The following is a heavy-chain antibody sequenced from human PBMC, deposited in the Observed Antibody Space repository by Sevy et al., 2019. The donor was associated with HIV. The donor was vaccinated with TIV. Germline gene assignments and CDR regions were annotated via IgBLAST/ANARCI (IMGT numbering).Heavy chain of an antibody. CDR1: GFTFSSYS. D-gene: IGHD3-22*01. Sequence: GGSLRLSCAASGFTFSSYSMNWVRQAPGKGLEWVSSIRSSSSYIYYADSVKGRFTISRDNAKNSLYLQMNSLRAEDTAAYYCARGSSYDSSGFEPCYWFDPWGQGTLVTVSS. CDR2: IRSSSSYI. V-gene: IGHV3-21*01. CDR3: ARGSSYDSSGFEPCYWFDP. J-gene: IGHJ5*02.